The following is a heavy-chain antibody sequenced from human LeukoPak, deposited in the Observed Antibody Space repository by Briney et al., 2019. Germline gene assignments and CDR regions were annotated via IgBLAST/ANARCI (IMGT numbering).Heavy chain of an antibody. CDR2: INPGNGNT. Sequence: ASVKVSCRASGYSFTSYAIHWVRQAPGQRFEWMGWINPGNGNTKYSQNFQGRVVITRDTSANTAYMELTSLTFEDTAVYYCARGCTSCQRNFDYWGQGTLVTVSS. D-gene: IGHD2-2*01. V-gene: IGHV1-3*01. CDR3: ARGCTSCQRNFDY. CDR1: GYSFTSYA. J-gene: IGHJ4*02.